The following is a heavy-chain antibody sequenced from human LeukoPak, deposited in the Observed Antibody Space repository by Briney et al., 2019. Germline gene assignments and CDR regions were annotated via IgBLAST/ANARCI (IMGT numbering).Heavy chain of an antibody. V-gene: IGHV3-48*01. CDR2: ISSSSSTI. Sequence: GGSLRLSCAASGFTFSSYSMNWVRQAPGKGLEWVSYISSSSSTIYYADSVKGRFTISRDNSKNTLYLQMNSLRAEDTAVYYCARDRKDYGDLNWFDPWGQGTLVTVSS. D-gene: IGHD4-17*01. CDR1: GFTFSSYS. J-gene: IGHJ5*02. CDR3: ARDRKDYGDLNWFDP.